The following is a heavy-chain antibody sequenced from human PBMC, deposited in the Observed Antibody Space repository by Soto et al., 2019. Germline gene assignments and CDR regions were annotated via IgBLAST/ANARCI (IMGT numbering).Heavy chain of an antibody. CDR2: IYHSGST. J-gene: IGHJ5*02. Sequence: QVQLQESGPGLVKPSGTLSLTCAVSGGSISSSNWWSWVRQPPGKGLEWIGEIYHSGSTNYNPSLKSRVTISVDKSKNQFSLKLSSVTAADTAVYYCARDQDCSGGSGYLRDGFDPWGQGTLVTVSS. V-gene: IGHV4-4*02. CDR1: GGSISSSNW. D-gene: IGHD2-15*01. CDR3: ARDQDCSGGSGYLRDGFDP.